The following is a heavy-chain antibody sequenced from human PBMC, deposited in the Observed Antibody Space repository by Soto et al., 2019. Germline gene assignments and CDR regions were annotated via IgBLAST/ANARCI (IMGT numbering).Heavy chain of an antibody. J-gene: IGHJ4*02. Sequence: RQVRKEGRARCGYIYYSGSTYYNPSLKSRVTISVDTSKNQFSLKLSSVTAADTAVYYCARGSAAKDYYDSSGYYKKQFDYWGQGTLVTVSS. CDR3: ARGSAAKDYYDSSGYYKKQFDY. CDR2: IYYSGST. D-gene: IGHD3-22*01. V-gene: IGHV4-30-4*07.